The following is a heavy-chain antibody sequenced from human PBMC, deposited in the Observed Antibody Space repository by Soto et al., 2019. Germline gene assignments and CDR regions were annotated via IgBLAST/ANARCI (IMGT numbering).Heavy chain of an antibody. J-gene: IGHJ4*02. Sequence: GGSLRLSCAASGFTFSSYAMHWVRQAPGKGLEWVAVISYDGSNKYYADSVKGRFTISRDKSKNTLYLQMNSQRAKNKGVNYRARGRPEGKAAAATGFGYWGQGTLVTVSS. CDR2: ISYDGSNK. CDR3: ARGRPEGKAAAATGFGY. CDR1: GFTFSSYA. V-gene: IGHV3-30*04. D-gene: IGHD6-13*01.